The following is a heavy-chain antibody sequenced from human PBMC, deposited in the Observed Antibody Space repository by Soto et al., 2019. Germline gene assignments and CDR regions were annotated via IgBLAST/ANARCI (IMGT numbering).Heavy chain of an antibody. V-gene: IGHV3-23*01. CDR3: AKNPGYYYDSTGYHFAY. J-gene: IGHJ4*02. CDR1: GFTFSSYA. D-gene: IGHD3-22*01. CDR2: ISYGGGTT. Sequence: PGGSLRLACAASGFTFSSYAMNWVRQAPGKGLEWVSAISYGGGTTYYADSVKGRFTISRDNSKNTLYLQMNSLRAEDTAVYYCAKNPGYYYDSTGYHFAYRAQRTLDTGSS.